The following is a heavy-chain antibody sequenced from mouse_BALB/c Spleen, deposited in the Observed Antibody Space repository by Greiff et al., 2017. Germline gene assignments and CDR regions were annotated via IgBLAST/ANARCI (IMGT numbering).Heavy chain of an antibody. V-gene: IGHV5-17*02. CDR1: GFTFSSFG. CDR2: ISSGSSTI. J-gene: IGHJ3*01. CDR3: ARGWYDAGAWFAY. D-gene: IGHD2-14*01. Sequence: EVQRVESGGGLVQPGGSRKLSCAASGFTFSSFGMHWVRQAPEKGLEWVAYISSGSSTIYYADTVKGRFTISRDNPKNTLFLQMTSLRSEDTAMYYCARGWYDAGAWFAYWGQGTLVTVSA.